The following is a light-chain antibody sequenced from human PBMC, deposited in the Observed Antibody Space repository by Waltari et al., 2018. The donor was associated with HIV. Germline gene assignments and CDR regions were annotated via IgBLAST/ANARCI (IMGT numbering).Light chain of an antibody. CDR1: SSSVGADDP. V-gene: IGLV2-14*01. Sequence: QSALTQPASVSGSPGPSITLPCTGTSSSVGADDPVSWYQQPPGKAPKLIIYTVSSRPSGVSSRFSGSKSGNTASLTISGLQADDEADYYCCSSRDTNTVVFGGGTKLTVL. CDR2: TVS. CDR3: CSSRDTNTVV. J-gene: IGLJ2*01.